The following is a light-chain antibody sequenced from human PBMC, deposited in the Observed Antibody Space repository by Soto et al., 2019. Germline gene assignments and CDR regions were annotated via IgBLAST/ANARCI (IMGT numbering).Light chain of an antibody. CDR1: SYNIGSNY. J-gene: IGLJ2*01. V-gene: IGLV1-47*02. Sequence: QSVLTQPPSASGTPGQRVTISCSGSSYNIGSNYVYWYQQLPGTAPKLLIYSNNQRPSGVPDRFSGSKSGTSASLAISGLRSEDEADYYCAAWDDSLSGVVFGGGTKVTVL. CDR3: AAWDDSLSGVV. CDR2: SNN.